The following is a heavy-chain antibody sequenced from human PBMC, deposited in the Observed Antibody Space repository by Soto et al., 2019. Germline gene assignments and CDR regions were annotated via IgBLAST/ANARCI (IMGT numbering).Heavy chain of an antibody. CDR1: GFLVNSAY. V-gene: IGHV3-53*01. CDR2: INSDGTT. J-gene: IGHJ4*02. D-gene: IGHD5-18*01. CDR3: ARSGYSFAWGY. Sequence: EVQLVESGGGLIPPGGSLRLSCAASGFLVNSAYMTWFRQAPGKGLEWLSMINSDGTTLYAESVKGRFTISRDNSKNRLDLKMNSLRAEDTAMYYCARSGYSFAWGYWGQGTLVIVTS.